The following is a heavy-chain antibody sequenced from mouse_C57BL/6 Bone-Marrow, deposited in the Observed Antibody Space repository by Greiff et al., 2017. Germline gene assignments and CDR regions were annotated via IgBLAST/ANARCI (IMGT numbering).Heavy chain of an antibody. CDR3: ARDYHWYFYV. CDR1: GYSFTGYY. J-gene: IGHJ1*03. Sequence: VQLQQSGPELVKPGASVKISCKASGYSFTGYYMNWVKQSPEKSLEWIGEINPSTGGTTYNQKFKAKATLTVDKSSSTAYMQLKSLTSEASAVYYCARDYHWYFYVWGTGTTVTVSA. CDR2: INPSTGGT. V-gene: IGHV1-42*01. D-gene: IGHD2-4*01.